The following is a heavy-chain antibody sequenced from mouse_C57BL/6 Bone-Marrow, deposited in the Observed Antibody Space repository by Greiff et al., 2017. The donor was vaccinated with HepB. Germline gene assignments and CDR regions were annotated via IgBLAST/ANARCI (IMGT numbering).Heavy chain of an antibody. D-gene: IGHD2-4*01. Sequence: VKLQQSGAELVRPGASVTLSCKASGYTFTDYEMHWVKQTPVHGLEWIGAIDPETGGTAYNQKFKGKAILTADKSSSTAYMELSRLTSKDSAVYYSTRKEYDYDDYVDYWGQGTTLTVSS. V-gene: IGHV1-15*01. J-gene: IGHJ2*01. CDR3: TRKEYDYDDYVDY. CDR2: IDPETGGT. CDR1: GYTFTDYE.